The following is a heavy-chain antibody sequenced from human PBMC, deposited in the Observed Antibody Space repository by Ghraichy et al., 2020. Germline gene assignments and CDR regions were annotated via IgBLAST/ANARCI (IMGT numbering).Heavy chain of an antibody. V-gene: IGHV4-34*01. CDR2: INHSGST. CDR3: ARGTGGSTAMAIDY. J-gene: IGHJ4*02. CDR1: GGSFSGYY. D-gene: IGHD5-18*01. Sequence: SETLSLTCAVYGGSFSGYYWSWIRQPPGKGLEWIGEINHSGSTNYNPSLKSRVTISVDTSKNQFSLKLSSVTAADTAVYYCARGTGGSTAMAIDYWGQGTLVTVSS.